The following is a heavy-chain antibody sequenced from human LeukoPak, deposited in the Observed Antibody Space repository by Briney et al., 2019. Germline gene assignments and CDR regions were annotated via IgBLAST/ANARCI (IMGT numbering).Heavy chain of an antibody. CDR1: GGSFSGYY. V-gene: IGHV4-34*01. CDR2: MYLSGTT. J-gene: IGHJ4*02. Sequence: SETLSLTCAVYGGSFSGYYWSWIRQPPGKGLEWIGEMYLSGTTHSNPSVKSRVTISIDKSKNQFFLNLSTVTAADTAVYYCAGLVGRYSSGLYYYYFDYWGQGTLVTVSS. CDR3: AGLVGRYSSGLYYYYFDY. D-gene: IGHD3-22*01.